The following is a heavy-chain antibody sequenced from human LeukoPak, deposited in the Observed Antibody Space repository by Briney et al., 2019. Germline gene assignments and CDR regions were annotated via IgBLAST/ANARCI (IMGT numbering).Heavy chain of an antibody. Sequence: GGSLRLSCAASGFTFSSYWMHWVRQAPGKGLLWVSRINSDGSNTNYADSAKGRFTISRDNANNTLYLQMDSLRAEDTAVYYCAREYSTSRYFDYWGQGTLVTVSS. CDR3: AREYSTSRYFDY. V-gene: IGHV3-74*01. CDR1: GFTFSSYW. J-gene: IGHJ4*01. CDR2: INSDGSNT. D-gene: IGHD6-6*01.